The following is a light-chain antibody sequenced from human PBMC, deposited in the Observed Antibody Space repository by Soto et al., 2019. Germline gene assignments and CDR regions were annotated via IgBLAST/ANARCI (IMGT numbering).Light chain of an antibody. CDR1: SSNIGAGYD. J-gene: IGLJ1*01. Sequence: QSVLTQPPSVSGAPGQRVTISCTGSSSNIGAGYDVHWYQQLPGTAPKLLIYGNSNRPSGVPDRFSGSKSGTSDSLAITGLQAEDEADYYCQSYDSSLSVVFGTGTKLTVL. CDR3: QSYDSSLSVV. CDR2: GNS. V-gene: IGLV1-40*01.